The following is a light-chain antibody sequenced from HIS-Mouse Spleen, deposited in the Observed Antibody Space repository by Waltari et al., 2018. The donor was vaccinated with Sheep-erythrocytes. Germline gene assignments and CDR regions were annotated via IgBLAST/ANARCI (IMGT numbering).Light chain of an antibody. V-gene: IGLV2-14*03. CDR3: SSYTSSSTLVV. Sequence: GSPGQSITIYCTGTSSDVGGYNYVSWYQQHPGKAPKLMIYDVSNRPSGVSNRFSGSKSGNTASLTISGLQAEDEADYYCSSYTSSSTLVVFGGGTKLTVL. CDR1: SSDVGGYNY. CDR2: DVS. J-gene: IGLJ2*01.